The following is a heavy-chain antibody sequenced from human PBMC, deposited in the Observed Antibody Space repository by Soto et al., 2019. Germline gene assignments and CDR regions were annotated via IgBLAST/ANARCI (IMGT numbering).Heavy chain of an antibody. CDR1: GYTFTSNN. CDR2: MNPNSGNT. D-gene: IGHD1-26*01. J-gene: IGHJ5*02. Sequence: QVQLVQSGAEVKKPGASEKVSCKASGYTFTSNNINWVREATGQGLEWMGWMNPNSGNTGYAQKFQGRVTMTRNTSISTAYMELSSLTSEDTAVYYCARGRSGSPRWFDPWGQGTLVTVSS. CDR3: ARGRSGSPRWFDP. V-gene: IGHV1-8*01.